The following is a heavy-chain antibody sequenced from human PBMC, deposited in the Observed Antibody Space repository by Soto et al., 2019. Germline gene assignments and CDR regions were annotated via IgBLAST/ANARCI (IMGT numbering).Heavy chain of an antibody. CDR1: GGTFSSYA. D-gene: IGHD2-15*01. CDR2: IIPIFGTA. J-gene: IGHJ4*02. Sequence: ASVKVSCKASGGTFSSYAISWVRQAPGQGLEWMGGIIPIFGTANYAQKFQGRVTITADESTSTAYMELSSLRSEDTAVYYCARSGYCSGGSCYVVDYWGQGTLVTVSS. CDR3: ARSGYCSGGSCYVVDY. V-gene: IGHV1-69*13.